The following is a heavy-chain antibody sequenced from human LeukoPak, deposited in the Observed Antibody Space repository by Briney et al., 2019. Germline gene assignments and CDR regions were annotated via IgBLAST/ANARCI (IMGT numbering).Heavy chain of an antibody. Sequence: PGGSLRLSCAASGFTFSSYWMSWVRQAPGKGLEWVANIKQDGSEKDYVDSVKGRFTISRDNAKNSLSLQMNSLRDEDTAVYYCSRAPSRWGLGGPYYFDYWGQGTLVTVSS. CDR2: IKQDGSEK. CDR3: SRAPSRWGLGGPYYFDY. CDR1: GFTFSSYW. J-gene: IGHJ4*02. D-gene: IGHD3-16*01. V-gene: IGHV3-7*01.